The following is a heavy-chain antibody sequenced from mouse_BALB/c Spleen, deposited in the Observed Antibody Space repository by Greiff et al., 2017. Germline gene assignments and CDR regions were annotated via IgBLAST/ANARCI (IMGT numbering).Heavy chain of an antibody. J-gene: IGHJ4*01. D-gene: IGHD1-2*01. CDR3: ALHYYGYRAMDY. V-gene: IGHV1-18*01. CDR1: GYTFTDYN. Sequence: EVKLMESGPELVKPGASVKIPCKASGYTFTDYNMDWVKQSHGKSLEWIGDINPNNGGTIYNQKFKGKATLTVDKSSSTAYMELRSLTSEDTAVYYCALHYYGYRAMDYWGQGTSVTVSS. CDR2: INPNNGGT.